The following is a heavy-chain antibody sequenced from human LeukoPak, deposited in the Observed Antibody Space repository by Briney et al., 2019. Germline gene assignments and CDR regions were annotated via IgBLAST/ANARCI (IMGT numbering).Heavy chain of an antibody. J-gene: IGHJ5*02. CDR2: INHSGST. Sequence: SETLSLTCAVYGGSFSGYYWSWIRQPPGKGLEWIGEINHSGSTNYNPSLKSRVTISVDTSKNQFSLKLSSVTAADTAVYYCARLGRSSGWRVDPWGQGTLVTVSS. D-gene: IGHD6-19*01. CDR1: GGSFSGYY. V-gene: IGHV4-34*01. CDR3: ARLGRSSGWRVDP.